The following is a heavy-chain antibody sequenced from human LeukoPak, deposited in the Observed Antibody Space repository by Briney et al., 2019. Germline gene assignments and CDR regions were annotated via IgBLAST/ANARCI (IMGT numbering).Heavy chain of an antibody. J-gene: IGHJ4*02. CDR2: ISSSGSTI. CDR1: GFTFSDYY. CDR3: ARDQYGDYEDY. D-gene: IGHD4-17*01. Sequence: GSLRLSCAGSGFTFSDYYMSWIRQAPGKGLGWVSYISSSGSTIYYADSVKGRLTISRDNAKNSLYLHMNSLRAEDTAVYYCARDQYGDYEDYWGQGTLVTVSS. V-gene: IGHV3-11*04.